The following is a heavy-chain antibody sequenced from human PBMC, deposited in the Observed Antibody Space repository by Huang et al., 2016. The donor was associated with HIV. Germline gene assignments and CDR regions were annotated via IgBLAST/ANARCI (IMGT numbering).Heavy chain of an antibody. J-gene: IGHJ4*02. CDR2: INHSGST. D-gene: IGHD3-22*01. Sequence: QVQLQQWGAGLLKPSETLSLTCAVYGGSFSGYYWSWIRQPPGKGLEWIGEINHSGSTNDNPSLKSRVTISVDTSKNQFSLKLGSVTAADTAVYYCARILMYYNSSGYGFDYWGQGTLVTVSS. CDR1: GGSFSGYY. V-gene: IGHV4-34*01. CDR3: ARILMYYNSSGYGFDY.